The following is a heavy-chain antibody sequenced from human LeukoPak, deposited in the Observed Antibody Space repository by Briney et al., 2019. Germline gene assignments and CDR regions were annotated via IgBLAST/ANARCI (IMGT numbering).Heavy chain of an antibody. Sequence: GGSLRLSCAASGFTFSNYGMHWVRQAPGKGLEWVAFIRSDGINKYHADSVKGRFTISRDNSKNTLYLQMNSLRAEDTAVYYCARRAGAYSHPYDYWGQGTLVTVSS. CDR3: ARRAGAYSHPYDY. J-gene: IGHJ4*02. D-gene: IGHD4/OR15-4a*01. CDR2: IRSDGINK. V-gene: IGHV3-30*02. CDR1: GFTFSNYG.